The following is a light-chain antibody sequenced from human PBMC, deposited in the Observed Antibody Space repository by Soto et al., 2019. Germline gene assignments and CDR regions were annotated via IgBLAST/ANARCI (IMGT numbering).Light chain of an antibody. J-gene: IGKJ1*01. V-gene: IGKV3-11*01. CDR1: QSVSSY. Sequence: EIVLTQSPATLSLSPGERATLSCRASQSVSSYLAWYQQKPGQAPRLLIYDASNRATGIPARFSGSGSGTDFTLTISSLEPEDFAVYYCQQSSTWPWTLGHGTKVDIK. CDR3: QQSSTWPWT. CDR2: DAS.